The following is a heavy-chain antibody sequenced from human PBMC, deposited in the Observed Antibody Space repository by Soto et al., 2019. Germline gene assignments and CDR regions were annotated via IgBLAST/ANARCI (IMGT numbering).Heavy chain of an antibody. Sequence: SVKVSCKASGGTFSSYAISWVRQAPGQGLEWMGGIIPIFGTANYAQKFQGRVTITADESTSTAYMELSSLRSEDMAVYYCARSCGGDCKRGMDVWGQGTTVTVSS. CDR1: GGTFSSYA. D-gene: IGHD2-21*02. CDR3: ARSCGGDCKRGMDV. J-gene: IGHJ6*02. CDR2: IIPIFGTA. V-gene: IGHV1-69*13.